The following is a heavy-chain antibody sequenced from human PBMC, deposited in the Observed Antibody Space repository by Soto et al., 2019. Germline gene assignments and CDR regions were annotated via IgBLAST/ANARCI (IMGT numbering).Heavy chain of an antibody. CDR1: GYTFTGYY. Sequence: GASVKVSCKASGYTFTGYYMHWARQAPGQGLEWMGWINPNSGGTNYAQKFQGRVTMTRDTPISTAYMELSRLRSDDTAVYYCARVTMVRGVIIKGDYWGQGTLVTVSS. J-gene: IGHJ4*02. CDR3: ARVTMVRGVIIKGDY. CDR2: INPNSGGT. V-gene: IGHV1-2*02. D-gene: IGHD3-10*01.